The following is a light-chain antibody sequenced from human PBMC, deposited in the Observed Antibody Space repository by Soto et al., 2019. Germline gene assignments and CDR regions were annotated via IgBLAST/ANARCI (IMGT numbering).Light chain of an antibody. Sequence: QSVLTQPPSASGTPGQRVTISCSGSSSNIGSNTVNWYHQVPGTAPKLHIYNNDQRPSGVPDRFSGSKSGTSASLAISGLQSEDEGDYYCAAWDDRLNGWVLGGGTKLTVL. CDR3: AAWDDRLNGWV. CDR2: NND. V-gene: IGLV1-44*01. CDR1: SSNIGSNT. J-gene: IGLJ3*02.